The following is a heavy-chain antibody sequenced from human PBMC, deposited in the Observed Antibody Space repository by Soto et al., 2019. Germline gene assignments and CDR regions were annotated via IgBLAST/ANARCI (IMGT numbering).Heavy chain of an antibody. CDR3: ARSFRISYDILTLNCFDP. CDR1: GYTFTSYG. J-gene: IGHJ5*02. D-gene: IGHD3-9*01. Sequence: ASVKVSCKASGYTFTSYGISWVRQAPGQGLEWMGWISAYNGNTNYAQKLQGRVTMTTDTSTSTAYMELRSLRSDDTAVYYCARSFRISYDILTLNCFDPWRQRTLVTVSS. V-gene: IGHV1-18*04. CDR2: ISAYNGNT.